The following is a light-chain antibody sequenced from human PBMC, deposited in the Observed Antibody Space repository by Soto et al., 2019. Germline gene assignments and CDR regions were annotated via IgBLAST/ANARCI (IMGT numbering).Light chain of an antibody. CDR3: QQRRNWPPLT. CDR1: QSVGKF. Sequence: EVVLTQSPAILSLSPGERATLSCRASQSVGKFVTWCQQKLGEDPRLLIYDVSTRATGIPARFSGSGSGTDFTLTISSLEPEDFAVYYCQQRRNWPPLTFGGGTKVDI. J-gene: IGKJ4*01. CDR2: DVS. V-gene: IGKV3-11*01.